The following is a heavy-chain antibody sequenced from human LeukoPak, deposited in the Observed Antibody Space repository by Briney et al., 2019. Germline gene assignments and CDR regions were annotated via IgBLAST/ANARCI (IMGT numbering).Heavy chain of an antibody. CDR1: GGSISSGGYY. Sequence: PSETLSLTCTVSGGSISSGGYYWSWIRQPPGKGLEWIGYIFYSGSTNYNPSLKSRVTISVDTSKNQFSLKLSSVTAADTAVYYCARVNDFWSGYPLDYWGQGTLVTVSS. CDR2: IFYSGST. CDR3: ARVNDFWSGYPLDY. V-gene: IGHV4-61*08. D-gene: IGHD3-3*01. J-gene: IGHJ4*02.